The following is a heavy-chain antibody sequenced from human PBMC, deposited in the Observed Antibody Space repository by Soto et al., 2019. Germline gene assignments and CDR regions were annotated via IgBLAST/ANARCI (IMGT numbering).Heavy chain of an antibody. CDR3: ARDYDSSGYAPYSYYYYGMDV. CDR1: GFTFSDYY. D-gene: IGHD3-22*01. V-gene: IGHV3-11*01. J-gene: IGHJ6*02. CDR2: ISSSGSTI. Sequence: PGGSLRLSCAASGFTFSDYYMSWIRQAPGKGLEWVSYISSSGSTIYYADSVKGRFTISRDNAKNSLYLQMNSLRAEDTAVYYCARDYDSSGYAPYSYYYYGMDVCGQGTTVTVSS.